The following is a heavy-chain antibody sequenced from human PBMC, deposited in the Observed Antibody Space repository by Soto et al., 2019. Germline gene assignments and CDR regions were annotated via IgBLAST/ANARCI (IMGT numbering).Heavy chain of an antibody. CDR2: ISYDGSNK. J-gene: IGHJ5*02. Sequence: VQLVESGGGVVQPGRSLRLSCAASGFTFSSYAMHWVRQAPGKGLEWVAVISYDGSNKYYADSVKGRFTISRDNSKNTLYLQMNSLRAEDTAVYYCARDSNSSPNWFDPWGQGTLVTVSS. CDR3: ARDSNSSPNWFDP. V-gene: IGHV3-30-3*01. D-gene: IGHD6-13*01. CDR1: GFTFSSYA.